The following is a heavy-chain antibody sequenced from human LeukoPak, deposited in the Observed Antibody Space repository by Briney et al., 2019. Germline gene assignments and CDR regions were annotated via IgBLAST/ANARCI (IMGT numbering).Heavy chain of an antibody. V-gene: IGHV1-69*13. CDR2: IIPIFGTA. J-gene: IGHJ4*02. D-gene: IGHD6-13*01. CDR1: GGTFSSYA. Sequence: ASVKVSCKASGGTFSSYAISWVRQAPRQGLEWMGGIIPIFGTANYAQKFQGRVTITADESTSTAYMELSSLRSEDTAVYYCARGTSSSWYQPLIWGQGTLVTVSS. CDR3: ARGTSSSWYQPLI.